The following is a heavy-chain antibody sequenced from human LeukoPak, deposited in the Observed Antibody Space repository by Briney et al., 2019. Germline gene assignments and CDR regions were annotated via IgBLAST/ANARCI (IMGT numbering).Heavy chain of an antibody. J-gene: IGHJ4*02. CDR1: GFTFDDYA. D-gene: IGHD3-9*01. V-gene: IGHV3-43*02. CDR2: ISGDGGST. CDR3: AKGVNLLRYFDWLFCYFDY. Sequence: GGSLRLSCAASGFTFDDYAMRWVRQAPGKGLEWVSLISGDGGSTYYADSVKGRFTISRDNSKNSLYLQMNSLRTEDTALYYCAKGVNLLRYFDWLFCYFDYWGQGTLVTVSS.